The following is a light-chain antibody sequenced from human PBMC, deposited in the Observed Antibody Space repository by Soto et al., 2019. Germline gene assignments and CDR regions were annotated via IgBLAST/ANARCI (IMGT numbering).Light chain of an antibody. CDR3: QSYDRHLNTLNYV. Sequence: QAVVTQPPSVSGAPGQRVTISCTGSSSNIGAGYDVHWYQQLPGTAPKLLIYAYNNRPSGVPDRFSGSKSGSSASLAITGLQAEDEADYYCQSYDRHLNTLNYVFGTGTKVTVL. CDR1: SSNIGAGYD. J-gene: IGLJ1*01. V-gene: IGLV1-40*01. CDR2: AYN.